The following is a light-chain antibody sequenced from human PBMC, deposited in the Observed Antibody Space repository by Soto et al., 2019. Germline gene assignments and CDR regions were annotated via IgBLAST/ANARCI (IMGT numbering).Light chain of an antibody. CDR2: GAS. V-gene: IGKV3-15*01. CDR3: QQYNNWPRT. CDR1: QSVSSN. J-gene: IGKJ1*01. Sequence: EIVMTQSPATLSVSPGERTTLSCRASQSVSSNLAWYQQKPGQAPRLLIYGASTRATGIPARFSGSGSGTEFTLTFSSLQSEDFAVYSCQQYNNWPRTFGQGTKV.